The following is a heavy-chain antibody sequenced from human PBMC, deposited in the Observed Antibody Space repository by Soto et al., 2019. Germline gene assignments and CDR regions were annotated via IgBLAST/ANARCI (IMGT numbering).Heavy chain of an antibody. CDR3: ANGVDS. CDR1: GDNVSSNRAA. D-gene: IGHD3-10*01. V-gene: IGHV6-1*01. CDR2: TYHRYKWHN. Sequence: LRAPSLPCAIPGDNVSSNRAAWNWMRQSPARGLEWMGRTYHRYKWHNEYAVYVKSPITINPNTSRDQFSLQLNSVTPGDTAVYYCANGVDSWGQGTLVTVSS. J-gene: IGHJ4*02.